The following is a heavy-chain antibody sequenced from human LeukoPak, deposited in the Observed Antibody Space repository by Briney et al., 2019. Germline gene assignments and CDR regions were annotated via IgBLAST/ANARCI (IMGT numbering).Heavy chain of an antibody. CDR3: VVYGNSSGGYGVDY. V-gene: IGHV4-34*01. J-gene: IGHJ4*02. D-gene: IGHD6-19*01. CDR1: GGSFSGYY. Sequence: SETLSLTCAVYGGSFSGYYWSWIRQPPGKGLEWIGEINHSGSTNYNPSLKSRVTISVDTSKNQFSLKLSSVTAADTAVYYCVVYGNSSGGYGVDYWGQGPWSPSPQ. CDR2: INHSGST.